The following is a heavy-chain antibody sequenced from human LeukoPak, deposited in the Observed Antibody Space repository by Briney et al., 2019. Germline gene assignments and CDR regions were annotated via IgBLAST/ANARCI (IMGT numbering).Heavy chain of an antibody. CDR1: GFTFSSYG. J-gene: IGHJ3*02. CDR2: ISYDGSNK. CDR3: AKDKAFDI. V-gene: IGHV3-30*18. Sequence: PGRSLRLSCAASGFTFSSYGMHWVRQAPGKGLEWVAVISYDGSNKYYADSVEGRFTISRDNSKNTLYLQMNSLRAEDTAVYYCAKDKAFDIWGQGTMVTVSS.